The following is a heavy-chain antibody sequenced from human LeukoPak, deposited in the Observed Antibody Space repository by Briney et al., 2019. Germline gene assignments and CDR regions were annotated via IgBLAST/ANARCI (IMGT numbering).Heavy chain of an antibody. CDR2: ISSSSSTI. CDR1: GFTFTTFW. CDR3: ARNYDSSGYYRHPFDI. J-gene: IGHJ3*02. V-gene: IGHV3-48*01. D-gene: IGHD3-22*01. Sequence: PGGSLRLSCATSGFTFTTFWMHWVRQAPGKGLEWVSYISSSSSTIYYADSVKGRFTISRDNAKNSLYLQMNSLRAEDTAVYYCARNYDSSGYYRHPFDIWGQGTMVTVSS.